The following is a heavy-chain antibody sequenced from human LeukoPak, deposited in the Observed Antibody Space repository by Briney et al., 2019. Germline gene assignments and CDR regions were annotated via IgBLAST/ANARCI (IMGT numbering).Heavy chain of an antibody. CDR1: GGSISSYY. CDR3: ARARGMATIHFDY. D-gene: IGHD5-24*01. J-gene: IGHJ4*02. CDR2: IYYSGST. V-gene: IGHV4-59*01. Sequence: SETLSLTCTVSGGSISSYYWSWIRQPPGKGLEWIGYIYYSGSTNYDPSLKSRVTISVDTSKNQFSLKLSSVTAADTAVYYWARARGMATIHFDYWGQGTLVTVSS.